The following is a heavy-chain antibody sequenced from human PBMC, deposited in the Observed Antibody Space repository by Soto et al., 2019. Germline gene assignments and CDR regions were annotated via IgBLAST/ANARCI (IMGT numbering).Heavy chain of an antibody. V-gene: IGHV3-21*01. J-gene: IGHJ4*02. CDR3: ARAYCSGGSCYSGDLFDS. Sequence: LRLSCAASGFTFSSYSFNWVRQAPGKGLEWVSSISSSSSYIYYADSLKGRFTISRDNAKNSLYLQMNSLRAEDTAVYYCARAYCSGGSCYSGDLFDSWGQGTLVTVSS. D-gene: IGHD2-15*01. CDR2: ISSSSSYI. CDR1: GFTFSSYS.